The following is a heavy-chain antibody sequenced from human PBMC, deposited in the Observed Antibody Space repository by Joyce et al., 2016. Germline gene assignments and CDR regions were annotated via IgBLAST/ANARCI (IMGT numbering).Heavy chain of an antibody. CDR2: ISFAGNNR. Sequence: QVQLVESGGGVVQPGRSLRLSCVASGFTFRNYAMHWGRQAPGKGLEWVGVISFAGNNRDYADSVKGRFTISRDNSKNTLYLQMNSLRTEDMAVYFCAKDLYFYDGSDSYTPGYLDYWGQGTLVTVSS. CDR1: GFTFRNYA. CDR3: AKDLYFYDGSDSYTPGYLDY. D-gene: IGHD3-22*01. V-gene: IGHV3-30-3*01. J-gene: IGHJ4*02.